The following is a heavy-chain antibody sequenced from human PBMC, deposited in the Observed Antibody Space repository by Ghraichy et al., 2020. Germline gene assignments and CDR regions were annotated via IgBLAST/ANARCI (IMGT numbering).Heavy chain of an antibody. CDR1: GFTFSDHY. J-gene: IGHJ6*03. V-gene: IGHV3-72*01. CDR3: TRYILTGIRYIDV. Sequence: GGSLRLSCVASGFTFSDHYMDWVRQAPGKGLEWVGRIRKKANSYTTEYAASVKGRFSVSRDDSKNSLYLQMNSLKTEDTAVYYCTRYILTGIRYIDVWGRGTTVAVSS. CDR2: IRKKANSYTT. D-gene: IGHD3-9*01.